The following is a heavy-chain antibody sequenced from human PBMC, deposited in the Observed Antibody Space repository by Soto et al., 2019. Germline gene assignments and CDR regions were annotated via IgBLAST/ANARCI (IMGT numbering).Heavy chain of an antibody. J-gene: IGHJ6*02. Sequence: QVQLQESGPGLVKPSQTLSLSCTLSGDSIGSGNYYWGWIRHSPGKGLEWIAYINYSGSTYWNQSLRGRSTMSVDTWKKQFSLKLRSVTAADTAVYYCARVPPGSGTYFNYYYVMDVWGQGTTVTVSS. CDR2: INYSGST. V-gene: IGHV4-30-4*01. D-gene: IGHD3-10*01. CDR3: ARVPPGSGTYFNYYYVMDV. CDR1: GDSIGSGNYY.